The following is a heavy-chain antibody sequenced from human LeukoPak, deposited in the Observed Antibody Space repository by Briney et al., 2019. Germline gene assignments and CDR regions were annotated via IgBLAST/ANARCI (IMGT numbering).Heavy chain of an antibody. CDR1: GGSISSGDYY. V-gene: IGHV4-30-4*08. J-gene: IGHJ6*03. CDR2: IYYSGST. CDR3: ARTGYSSSWESGYYYYMDV. D-gene: IGHD6-13*01. Sequence: SQTLSLTCTVSGGSISSGDYYWSWIRQPPGKGLGWIGYIYYSGSTYYNPSLKSRVTISVDTSKNQFSLKLSSVTAADTAVYYCARTGYSSSWESGYYYYMDVWGKGTTVTVSS.